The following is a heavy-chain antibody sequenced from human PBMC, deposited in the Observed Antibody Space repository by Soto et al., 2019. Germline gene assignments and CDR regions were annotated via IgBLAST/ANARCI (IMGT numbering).Heavy chain of an antibody. J-gene: IGHJ4*02. CDR2: LYPGDSDP. CDR3: ARDHARDNYDSSGYEPNY. V-gene: IGHV5-51*01. D-gene: IGHD3-22*01. Sequence: GASLKISCEASGYRFPSHYIAWVRQMPGRGLEWMGVLYPGDSDPRYSPSFQGHVTISADKSITTAYLQWISLKASDTAMYYCARDHARDNYDSSGYEPNYWRQGSLVTVVS. CDR1: GYRFPSHY.